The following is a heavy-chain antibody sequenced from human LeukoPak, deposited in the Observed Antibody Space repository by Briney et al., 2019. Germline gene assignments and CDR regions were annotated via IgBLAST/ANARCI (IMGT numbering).Heavy chain of an antibody. D-gene: IGHD2-2*02. V-gene: IGHV4-59*12. CDR3: ARGLARDIVVVPAAIVWFDP. J-gene: IGHJ5*02. CDR2: IYYSGST. CDR1: GGSISSYY. Sequence: SETLSLTCTVSGGSISSYYWSWIRQPPGKGLEWIGYIYYSGSTNYNPSLKSRVTISVDTSKNQFSLKLSSVTAADTAVYYCARGLARDIVVVPAAIVWFDPWGQGTLVTVSS.